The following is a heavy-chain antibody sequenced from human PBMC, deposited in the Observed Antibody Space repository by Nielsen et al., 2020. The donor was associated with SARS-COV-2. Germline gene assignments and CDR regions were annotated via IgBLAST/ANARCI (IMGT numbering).Heavy chain of an antibody. CDR2: IYYSGST. V-gene: IGHV4-39*01. J-gene: IGHJ4*02. D-gene: IGHD3-10*01. CDR1: GGSISSSSYY. Sequence: SETLSLTCTVSGGSISSSSYYWGWIRQPPGKGLEWIGSIYYSGSTYYNPSLKSRVTISVDTSKNQFSLKLSSVTAADTAVYYCARGTSIHYGSGSYFNWGQGTLVTVSS. CDR3: ARGTSIHYGSGSYFN.